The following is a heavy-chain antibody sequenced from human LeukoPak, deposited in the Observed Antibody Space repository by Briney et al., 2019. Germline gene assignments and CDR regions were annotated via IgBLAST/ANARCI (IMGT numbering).Heavy chain of an antibody. Sequence: SETLSLTCTVSGGSISSYYWSWIRQPPGKGLEWIGYIYYSGSTNYNPSLKSRVTISVDTSKNQFSLKLSSVTAADTAVYYCARETGASFDYWGQGTLVTVSP. CDR2: IYYSGST. V-gene: IGHV4-59*01. CDR1: GGSISSYY. D-gene: IGHD1-14*01. J-gene: IGHJ4*02. CDR3: ARETGASFDY.